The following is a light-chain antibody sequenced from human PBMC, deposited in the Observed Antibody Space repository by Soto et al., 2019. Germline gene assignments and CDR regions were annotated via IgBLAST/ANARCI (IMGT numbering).Light chain of an antibody. J-gene: IGKJ1*01. V-gene: IGKV3-15*01. CDR2: GAS. CDR1: QSVSNN. Sequence: EMVMTQSPSTLSVSPGERATLSCRASQSVSNNLAWYQQKPGQAPRLLIYGASTRATGIPARFSGSGSGTEFTLTISSLQSEDYAVYYCQQYNNWPVTFGQGTKVEIK. CDR3: QQYNNWPVT.